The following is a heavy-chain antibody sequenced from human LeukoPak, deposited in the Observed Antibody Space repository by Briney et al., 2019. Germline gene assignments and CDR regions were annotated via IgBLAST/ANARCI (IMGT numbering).Heavy chain of an antibody. D-gene: IGHD5-18*01. CDR3: AKDRHGYTYAFFDY. J-gene: IGHJ4*02. CDR1: GFTFSTYW. Sequence: GGSLRLSCAASGFTFSTYWMSWVRQAPGKGLEWVSTISASGGSTYYADSVKGRFTISRDNSKNTLDLQMNSLRAEDTAVYYCAKDRHGYTYAFFDYWGQGTLVTVSP. V-gene: IGHV3-23*01. CDR2: ISASGGST.